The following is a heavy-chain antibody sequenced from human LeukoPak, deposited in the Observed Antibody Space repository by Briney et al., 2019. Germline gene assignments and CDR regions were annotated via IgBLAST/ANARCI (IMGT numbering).Heavy chain of an antibody. CDR3: ARGRPDRYCSGGSCFRYFDL. D-gene: IGHD2-15*01. CDR1: GGSISSGGYY. V-gene: IGHV4-31*03. Sequence: SQTLSLTCTVSGGSISSGGYYWSWIRQHPGKGLEWIGYIYYSGSTYYNPSLKSRVTISVDTSKNQFSLKLSSVTAADTAVYYCARGRPDRYCSGGSCFRYFDLWGRGTLVTVSS. J-gene: IGHJ2*01. CDR2: IYYSGST.